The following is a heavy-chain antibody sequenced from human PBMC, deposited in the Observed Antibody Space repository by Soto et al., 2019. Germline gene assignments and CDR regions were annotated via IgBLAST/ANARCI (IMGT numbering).Heavy chain of an antibody. D-gene: IGHD5-18*01. CDR3: ARDGGDTAMAIDY. Sequence: PSETLSLTCAVSGGSISSGGYSWSWIRQPPGKGLEWIGYIYHSGSTYYNPSLKSRVTISVDRSKNQFSLKLSSVTAADTAVYYCARDGGDTAMAIDYWGQGTLVTVSS. CDR2: IYHSGST. V-gene: IGHV4-30-2*01. J-gene: IGHJ4*02. CDR1: GGSISSGGYS.